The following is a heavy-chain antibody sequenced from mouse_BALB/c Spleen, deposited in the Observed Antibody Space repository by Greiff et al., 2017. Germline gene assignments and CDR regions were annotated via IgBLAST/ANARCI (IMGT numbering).Heavy chain of an antibody. J-gene: IGHJ1*01. D-gene: IGHD2-10*02. CDR3: AKSEYGNYPLYWYFDV. CDR2: IWGDGST. CDR1: GFSLTSYG. V-gene: IGHV2-3*01. Sequence: VKLQQSGPGLVAPSQSLSITCTVSGFSLTSYGVSWVRQPPGKGLEWLGVIWGDGSTNYHSALISRLSISKDNSKSQVFLKLNSLQTDDTATYYCAKSEYGNYPLYWYFDVWGAGTTVTVSS.